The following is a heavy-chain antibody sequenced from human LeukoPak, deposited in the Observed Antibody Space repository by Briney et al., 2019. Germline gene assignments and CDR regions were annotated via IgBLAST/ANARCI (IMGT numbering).Heavy chain of an antibody. CDR2: IIPIFGTA. CDR3: ARDGAAAGMDYYYYGMDV. D-gene: IGHD6-13*01. CDR1: GGTFSSYA. Sequence: SVKVSCKASGGTFSSYAISWVRQAPGQGLEWMGGIIPIFGTANYAQKFQGRVTITADESTSTAYMELSSLRSEDTAVYYCARDGAAAGMDYYYYGMDVWGQGTTVTVSS. V-gene: IGHV1-69*13. J-gene: IGHJ6*02.